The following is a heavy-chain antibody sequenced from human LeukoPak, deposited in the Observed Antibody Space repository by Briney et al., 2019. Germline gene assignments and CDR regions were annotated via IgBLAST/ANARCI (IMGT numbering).Heavy chain of an antibody. V-gene: IGHV3-66*01. CDR1: GFTVSSNY. J-gene: IGHJ4*02. Sequence: GGSLRLSCAASGFTVSSNYMSWVRQAPGKGLEWVSVIYNGGSTKYADSVKGRFTISRDNSKNTLYLQMNSLRAEDTAVYYCARVTRRRDGYNYGDYWGQGTLVTVSS. CDR2: IYNGGST. D-gene: IGHD5-24*01. CDR3: ARVTRRRDGYNYGDY.